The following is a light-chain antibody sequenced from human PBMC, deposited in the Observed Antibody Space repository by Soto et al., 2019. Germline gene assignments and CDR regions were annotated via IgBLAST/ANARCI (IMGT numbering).Light chain of an antibody. CDR2: HAS. V-gene: IGKV1-33*01. Sequence: IQSTQSPSSLSASIGYIFTITFHSSQNITNNLSWYQQKPGKAPNLLIYHASKLAKGVTSRFSGSGSGTDFSFIITSLQREDLATYYCQQYYGLPPLTFGQGTRLEIK. J-gene: IGKJ5*01. CDR1: QNITNN. CDR3: QQYYGLPPLT.